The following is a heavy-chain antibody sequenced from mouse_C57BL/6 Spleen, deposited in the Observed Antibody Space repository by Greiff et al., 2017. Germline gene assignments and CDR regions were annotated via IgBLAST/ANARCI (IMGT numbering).Heavy chain of an antibody. V-gene: IGHV5-9*01. Sequence: EVNVVESGGDLVKPGGSLKLSCAASGFTFSSYTMSWVRQTPEHRLEWVATISPGGGDTYYPDSVKGRFTISRDNAKNTLYLQMSSLRSEDTALYYCARHATVVGDDWGTGTTVTVSS. CDR2: ISPGGGDT. CDR3: ARHATVVGDD. D-gene: IGHD1-1*01. CDR1: GFTFSSYT. J-gene: IGHJ1*03.